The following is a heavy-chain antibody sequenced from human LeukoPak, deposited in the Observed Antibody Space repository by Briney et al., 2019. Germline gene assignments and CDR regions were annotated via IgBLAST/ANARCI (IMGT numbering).Heavy chain of an antibody. CDR1: GFTFSSYA. D-gene: IGHD7-27*01. Sequence: GSLRLSCAASGFTFSSYAMSWVRQTPGKGLEWVSAISGSGGSTYYADSVKGRFTISRDNSKNTLYLQMNSLRAEDTAVYYCAKVQTGDRYYYYGMDVWGQGTTVTVSS. J-gene: IGHJ6*02. CDR2: ISGSGGST. V-gene: IGHV3-23*01. CDR3: AKVQTGDRYYYYGMDV.